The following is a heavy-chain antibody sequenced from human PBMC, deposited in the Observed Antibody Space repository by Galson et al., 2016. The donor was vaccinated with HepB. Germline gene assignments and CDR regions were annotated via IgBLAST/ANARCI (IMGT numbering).Heavy chain of an antibody. CDR1: GGSFSGYY. Sequence: SETLSLTCAVYGGSFSGYYWTWIRQPPGKGLEWIGEINESGNTKYIPSLKSRITISVDTSKNQFSLKLSYVTAADTAVYYCARDQSGSYMMYWGQGTLVTVSS. CDR3: ARDQSGSYMMY. CDR2: INESGNT. J-gene: IGHJ4*02. V-gene: IGHV4-34*01. D-gene: IGHD3-10*01.